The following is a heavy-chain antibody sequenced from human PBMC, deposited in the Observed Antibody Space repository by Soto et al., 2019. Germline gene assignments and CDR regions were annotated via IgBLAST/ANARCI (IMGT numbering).Heavy chain of an antibody. CDR2: ISSSSSYI. CDR3: ARAGIAVAGSHWFDP. CDR1: GFTFSSYN. J-gene: IGHJ5*02. Sequence: PGGSLRLSCAASGFTFSSYNMNWVRQAPGKGLEWVSSISSSSSYIYYADSVKGRFTISRDNAKNSLYLQMNSLRAEDTAVYYCARAGIAVAGSHWFDPWGQGTLVTVSS. D-gene: IGHD6-19*01. V-gene: IGHV3-21*01.